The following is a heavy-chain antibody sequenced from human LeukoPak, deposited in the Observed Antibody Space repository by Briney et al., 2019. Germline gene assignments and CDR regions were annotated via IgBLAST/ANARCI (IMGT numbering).Heavy chain of an antibody. CDR1: GGSISSYY. J-gene: IGHJ6*03. D-gene: IGHD3-22*01. Sequence: SETLSLTCTVSGGSISSYYWSWIRQPPGKGLEWIGEINHSGSTNYNPSLKSRVTISVDTSKNQFSLKLSSVTAADTAVYYCARISGGWLHFQPQADYYYMDVWGKGTTVTISS. CDR2: INHSGST. CDR3: ARISGGWLHFQPQADYYYMDV. V-gene: IGHV4-34*01.